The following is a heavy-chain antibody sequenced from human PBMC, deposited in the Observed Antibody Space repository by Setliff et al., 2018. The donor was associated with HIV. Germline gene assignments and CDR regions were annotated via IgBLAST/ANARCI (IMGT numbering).Heavy chain of an antibody. CDR3: ARGSRRDDTSWFFYEN. V-gene: IGHV3-53*01. D-gene: IGHD3-10*01. J-gene: IGHJ4*02. CDR1: DFTLSDAW. CDR2: IYPAGDS. Sequence: GGSLRLSCAASDFTLSDAWMAWVRQAPGKGLEWVSDIYPAGDSYYADSVKGRFTLSRDNSKNTLYLQMNSLRAEDTAVYFCARGSRRDDTSWFFYENWGQGTPVTVSS.